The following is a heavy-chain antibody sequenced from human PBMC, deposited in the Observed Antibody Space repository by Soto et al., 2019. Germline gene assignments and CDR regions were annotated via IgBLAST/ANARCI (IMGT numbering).Heavy chain of an antibody. D-gene: IGHD2-15*01. J-gene: IGHJ5*02. Sequence: SETLSLTCTVSGGSISSGGYYWSWIRQHPGKCLECIGYIYYSGSTYYNPSLKSRVTISVDTSKNQFSLKLSSVTAADTAVYYCARDLGQGYCSGGSCYRNWFDPWGQGTLVNVSS. CDR3: ARDLGQGYCSGGSCYRNWFDP. CDR1: GGSISSGGYY. CDR2: IYYSGST. V-gene: IGHV4-31*03.